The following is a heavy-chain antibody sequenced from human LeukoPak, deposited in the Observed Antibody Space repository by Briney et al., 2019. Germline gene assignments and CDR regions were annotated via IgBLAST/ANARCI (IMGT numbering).Heavy chain of an antibody. J-gene: IGHJ6*02. D-gene: IGHD3-3*01. V-gene: IGHV1-58*02. CDR1: GFTFTSSA. CDR2: IVVGSGNT. Sequence: GASVKVSCKASGFTFTSSAMQWVRQARGQRLEWIGRIVVGSGNTNYAQKFQERVTITRDMSTSTAYMELSSLRSEDTAVYYCAADLPRYDFWSGYPATYGMDVWGQGTTVTVSS. CDR3: AADLPRYDFWSGYPATYGMDV.